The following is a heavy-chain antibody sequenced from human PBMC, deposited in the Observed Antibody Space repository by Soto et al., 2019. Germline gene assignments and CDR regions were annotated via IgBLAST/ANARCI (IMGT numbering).Heavy chain of an antibody. CDR2: IIPIFGTA. J-gene: IGHJ6*02. CDR3: ARGLESLGYYYDSSADRSGGMDV. CDR1: GGTFSSYA. Sequence: SVKVSCKASGGTFSSYAISWVRQAPGQGLEWMGGIIPIFGTANYAQKFQGRVTITADESTSTAYMELSSLRSEDTAVYYCARGLESLGYYYDSSADRSGGMDVWGQGTTVTVSS. D-gene: IGHD3-22*01. V-gene: IGHV1-69*13.